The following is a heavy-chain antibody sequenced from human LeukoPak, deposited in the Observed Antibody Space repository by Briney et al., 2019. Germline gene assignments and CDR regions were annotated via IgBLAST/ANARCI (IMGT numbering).Heavy chain of an antibody. CDR1: GASFSLYH. Sequence: SETLSLTCGVHGASFSLYHWSWLRQSPGKGLEWSGEVNRWGRTNYNPSLESRVTISVDTSKNQFSLNLRSLTAADTAVYYCATDSQSSVYYFWSQGALVTVSS. CDR2: VNRWGRT. D-gene: IGHD6-25*01. J-gene: IGHJ4*02. V-gene: IGHV4-34*01. CDR3: ATDSQSSVYYF.